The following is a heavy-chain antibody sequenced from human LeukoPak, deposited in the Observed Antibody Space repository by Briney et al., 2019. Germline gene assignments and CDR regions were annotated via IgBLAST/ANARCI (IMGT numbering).Heavy chain of an antibody. CDR1: GYTFTSYA. Sequence: ASVKVSCKASGYTFTSYAMNWVRQAPGQGLEWMGWINTNTGNPTYAQGFTGRFVFSLDTSVSTAYLQISSLKAEDTAVYYCARDSDYVWGSYRFPFDPWGQGTLVTVSS. J-gene: IGHJ5*02. CDR2: INTNTGNP. CDR3: ARDSDYVWGSYRFPFDP. V-gene: IGHV7-4-1*02. D-gene: IGHD3-16*02.